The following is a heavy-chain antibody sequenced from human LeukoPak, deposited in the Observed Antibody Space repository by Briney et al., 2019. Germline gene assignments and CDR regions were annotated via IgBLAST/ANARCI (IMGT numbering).Heavy chain of an antibody. CDR3: ATEALSGDSSFDY. D-gene: IGHD6-13*01. CDR2: FDPEDGET. J-gene: IGHJ4*02. V-gene: IGHV1-24*01. CDR1: GYTLTDLS. Sequence: ASVKVSCKVSGYTLTDLSMHWVRQAPGKGLEWMGRFDPEDGETIYAQKFQGRVTMTEDTSTDTAYMELSSLRSEDTAVYYCATEALSGDSSFDYWGQGTLVTVSS.